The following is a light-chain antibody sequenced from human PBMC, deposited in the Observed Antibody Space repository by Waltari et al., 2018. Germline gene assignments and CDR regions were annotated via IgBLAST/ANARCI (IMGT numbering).Light chain of an antibody. CDR3: QQRSNWPLHT. CDR2: DAS. Sequence: EIVLTQSPATLSLSPGERATLSCRASQSVSSYLAWYQQRPGQAPRRLIYDASNRATGIPGRFSGSGSGTDFALTISTLEPEDFAVYYCQQRSNWPLHTFGQGTKLEIK. CDR1: QSVSSY. J-gene: IGKJ2*01. V-gene: IGKV3-11*01.